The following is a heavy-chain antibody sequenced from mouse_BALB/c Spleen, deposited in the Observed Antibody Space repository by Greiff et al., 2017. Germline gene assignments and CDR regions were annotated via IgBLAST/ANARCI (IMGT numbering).Heavy chain of an antibody. V-gene: IGHV3-2*02. CDR3: ARNYRSSWFAY. CDR2: ISYSGST. Sequence: VQLKESGPGLVKPSQSLSLTCTVTGYSITSDYAWNLIRQFPGNKLEWMGYISYSGSTSYNPSLKSRISITRDTSKNQFFLQLNSVTTEDTATYYCARNYRSSWFAYWGQGTLVTVSA. D-gene: IGHD2-14*01. CDR1: GYSITSDYA. J-gene: IGHJ3*01.